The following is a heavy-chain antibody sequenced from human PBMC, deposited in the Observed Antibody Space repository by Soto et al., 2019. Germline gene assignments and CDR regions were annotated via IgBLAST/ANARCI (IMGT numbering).Heavy chain of an antibody. CDR3: ARDRSYSNDYYYYYAMDV. Sequence: EVQLLESGGDLVHPGGSLRLSCAASGFTFSNYAMNWVRQAPGKGLEWVSAISGVDGYSSYTDSVKGRFTISRDDSDNTLYLQMNSLRVEDTAVYYCARDRSYSNDYYYYYAMDVWGQGTTVTISS. J-gene: IGHJ6*02. CDR2: ISGVDGYS. D-gene: IGHD4-4*01. CDR1: GFTFSNYA. V-gene: IGHV3-23*01.